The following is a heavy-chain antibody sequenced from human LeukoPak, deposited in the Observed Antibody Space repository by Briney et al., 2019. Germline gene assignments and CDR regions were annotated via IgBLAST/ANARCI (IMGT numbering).Heavy chain of an antibody. D-gene: IGHD6-13*01. Sequence: GGSLRLSCAASGFTFTSYSMNWVRQAPGKGLEWVSTISGGGGSTYYADSVKGRFTISRDNSKNTLYLQVNSLRAEDTAVYYCAKDITGIAAADWGQGTLVTVSS. CDR1: GFTFTSYS. CDR3: AKDITGIAAAD. J-gene: IGHJ4*02. V-gene: IGHV3-23*01. CDR2: ISGGGGST.